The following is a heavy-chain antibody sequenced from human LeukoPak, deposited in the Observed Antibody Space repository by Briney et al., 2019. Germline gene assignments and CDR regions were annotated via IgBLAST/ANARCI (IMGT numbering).Heavy chain of an antibody. J-gene: IGHJ4*02. D-gene: IGHD3-10*01. CDR1: GGSLSSSRNY. V-gene: IGHV4-61*02. CDR2: IYSSGST. Sequence: PSETLSLTCTVSGGSLSSSRNYWSWIRQPAGKGLEWIGRIYSSGSTNYNPSLKSRVTISVDTSRNQFSLKVSSVTAADTAMYYCAREYRWFAELTTAYYFDSWGQGTLVTVSS. CDR3: AREYRWFAELTTAYYFDS.